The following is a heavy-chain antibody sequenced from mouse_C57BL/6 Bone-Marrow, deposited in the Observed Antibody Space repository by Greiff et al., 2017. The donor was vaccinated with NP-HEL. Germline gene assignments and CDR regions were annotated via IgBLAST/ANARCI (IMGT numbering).Heavy chain of an antibody. Sequence: QVQLQQPGAELVMPGASVKLSCKASGYTFTSYWMHWVKQRPGQGLEWIGEIDPSDSYTNYHQKFKGKSTLTVDNSSSTAYMQLSSLTSEDSAVYYCARQIYYDYDEDWYFDVWGTGTTVTVSS. CDR1: GYTFTSYW. CDR3: ARQIYYDYDEDWYFDV. J-gene: IGHJ1*03. V-gene: IGHV1-69*01. D-gene: IGHD2-4*01. CDR2: IDPSDSYT.